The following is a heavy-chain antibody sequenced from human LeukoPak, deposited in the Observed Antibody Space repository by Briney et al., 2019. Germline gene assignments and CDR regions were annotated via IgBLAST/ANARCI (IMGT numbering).Heavy chain of an antibody. CDR3: ASRYYSYYYMDV. Sequence: SETLSLTCNVSGVSISSMSYYWGWTRPPPGKGLGWNGSNYYYGSTDYSPCLTSRVTTSDDTSTNQFSLKLTSVTAADTAVYYCASRYYSYYYMDVWGKGTTVIVSS. CDR2: NYYYGST. J-gene: IGHJ6*03. CDR1: GVSISSMSYY. V-gene: IGHV4-39*01.